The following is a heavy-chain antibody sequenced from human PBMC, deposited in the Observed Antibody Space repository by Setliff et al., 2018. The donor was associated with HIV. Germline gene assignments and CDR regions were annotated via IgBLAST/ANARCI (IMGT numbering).Heavy chain of an antibody. CDR1: GFSLNISDVG. D-gene: IGHD1-1*01. Sequence: SGPTLVNPTQTLTLTCTLSGFSLNISDVGVGWIRQPPGKALEWLALIYWNDDKRYSPSLKNRLTITKDTSKNQVVLTMTNMDPVDTATYYCAHRRGGDRGTNNWFDPWGQGALVTVSS. J-gene: IGHJ5*02. CDR2: IYWNDDK. V-gene: IGHV2-5*01. CDR3: AHRRGGDRGTNNWFDP.